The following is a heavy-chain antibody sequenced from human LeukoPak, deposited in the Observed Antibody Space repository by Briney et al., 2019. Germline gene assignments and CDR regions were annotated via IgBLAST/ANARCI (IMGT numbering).Heavy chain of an antibody. V-gene: IGHV4-61*02. CDR3: TNLREEYFDI. J-gene: IGHJ2*01. CDR2: LYVGGST. CDR1: GRSIWSGSQL. Sequence: PSETLSLTCTVSGRSIWSGSQLGSWVRRPAGKVLEWIGRLYVGGSTKYNPSLKSRVTISIDTSKNQFSLNLSSVTAAETAVYYCTNLREEYFDIWARGTLVTVSS. D-gene: IGHD1-26*01.